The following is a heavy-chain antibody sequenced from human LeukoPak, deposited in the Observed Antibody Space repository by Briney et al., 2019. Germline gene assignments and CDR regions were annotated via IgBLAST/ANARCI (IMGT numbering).Heavy chain of an antibody. D-gene: IGHD3-9*01. CDR3: AREQPILYDILTGSPYGMDV. V-gene: IGHV4-39*07. J-gene: IGHJ6*02. CDR2: IYYSGST. CDR1: GGSISSSSYY. Sequence: SETLSLTCTVSGGSISSSSYYWGWIRQPPGKGLEWIGSIYYSGSTYYNPSLKSRVTISVDTSKNQFSLKLSSVTAADTAVYYCAREQPILYDILTGSPYGMDVWGQGTTVTVSS.